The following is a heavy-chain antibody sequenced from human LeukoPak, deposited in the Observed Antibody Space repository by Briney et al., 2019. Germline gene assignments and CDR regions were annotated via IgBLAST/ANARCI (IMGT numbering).Heavy chain of an antibody. J-gene: IGHJ4*02. V-gene: IGHV1-18*01. Sequence: EASVKVSCKASGYTFTSYSLSWVRQAPGQGLEWMGWISTYNGNTNYAQKLQGRVTMTTDTATSTAYMELRSLRPDDTAVYYCARGDYCGGDCYFTQLDYWGQGTLVTVSS. D-gene: IGHD2-21*02. CDR1: GYTFTSYS. CDR3: ARGDYCGGDCYFTQLDY. CDR2: ISTYNGNT.